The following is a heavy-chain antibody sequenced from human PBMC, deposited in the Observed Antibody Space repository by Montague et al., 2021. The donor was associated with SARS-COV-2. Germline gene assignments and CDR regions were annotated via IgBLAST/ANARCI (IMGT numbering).Heavy chain of an antibody. D-gene: IGHD3-22*01. V-gene: IGHV4-39*01. CDR2: IHYSGST. CDR3: ARHRMKIDYYDYFDF. J-gene: IGHJ4*02. CDR1: GGSVRSSYYY. Sequence: SETLSLTCTVSGGSVRSSYYYWSWLRQPPGKGLDWIGSIHYSGSTYYTPSLKSRVTMSVDTSKNQFSLNLTSVTAADAADFFCARHRMKIDYYDYFDFWGQGSLVTVSS.